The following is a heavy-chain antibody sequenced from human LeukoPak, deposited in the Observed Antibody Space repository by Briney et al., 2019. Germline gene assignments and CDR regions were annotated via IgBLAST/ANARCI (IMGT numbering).Heavy chain of an antibody. J-gene: IGHJ6*04. V-gene: IGHV4-59*01. D-gene: IGHD2-2*01. CDR1: GGSISSYY. CDR2: IYYSGST. CDR3: AIVWPYCSSTSCTPGGMDV. Sequence: SETRSLTCTVSGGSISSYYWSWLRQPPGKGLERIGYIYYSGSTNYNPSLKSRVTISVDTSKNQFSLKLSSVTAADMAVYYCAIVWPYCSSTSCTPGGMDVWGKGTTVTVSS.